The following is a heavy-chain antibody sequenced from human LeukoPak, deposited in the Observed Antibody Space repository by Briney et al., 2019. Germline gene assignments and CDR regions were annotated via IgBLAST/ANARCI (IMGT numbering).Heavy chain of an antibody. V-gene: IGHV3-23*01. D-gene: IGHD3-22*01. CDR1: GFTFSSYA. J-gene: IGHJ4*02. Sequence: GGSLRLSCAASGFTFSSYAMSWVRQAPGKGLEWVSAISGSGGSTYYADSVKGRFTIFRDNTKNTLYLQMNSLRAEDTAVYYCAKERGDSSGYYYGPHDYWGQGTLVTVSS. CDR3: AKERGDSSGYYYGPHDY. CDR2: ISGSGGST.